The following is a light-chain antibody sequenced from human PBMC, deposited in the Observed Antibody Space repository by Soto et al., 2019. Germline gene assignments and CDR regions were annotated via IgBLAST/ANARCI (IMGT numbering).Light chain of an antibody. Sequence: EIVLTQSPGSLSLSPGERATLSCRASQSVSSNYLAWYQQKPGQAPRLLIYETTIRATGIPDRFGGSGSGTDFTLAISRLEPEDFVVYYCQQYENLPTFGQGTRVEIK. J-gene: IGKJ1*01. CDR1: QSVSSNY. CDR2: ETT. CDR3: QQYENLPT. V-gene: IGKV3-20*01.